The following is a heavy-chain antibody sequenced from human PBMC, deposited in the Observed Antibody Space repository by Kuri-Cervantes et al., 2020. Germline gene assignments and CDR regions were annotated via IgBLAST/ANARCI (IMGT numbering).Heavy chain of an antibody. CDR3: AREKRITMVRGVTIYYYYGMDV. CDR1: GFTFSSYG. D-gene: IGHD3-10*01. J-gene: IGHJ6*02. CDR2: IWYDGSNK. Sequence: GGSLRLSCAASGFTFSSYGMHWVRQAPGKGLEWVAVIWYDGSNKYYADSVKGRFTISRDDSKNTLYLQMNSLRAEDTAVYYCAREKRITMVRGVTIYYYYGMDVWGQGTTVTVSS. V-gene: IGHV3-33*01.